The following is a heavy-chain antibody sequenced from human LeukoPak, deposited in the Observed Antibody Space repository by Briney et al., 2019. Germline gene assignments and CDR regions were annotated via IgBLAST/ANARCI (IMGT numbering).Heavy chain of an antibody. CDR1: GGSFSGYY. J-gene: IGHJ4*02. V-gene: IGHV4-34*01. D-gene: IGHD3-10*01. CDR3: ARDAAQPLRFGEFHLFEH. CDR2: INHSGIT. Sequence: PSESLSLTCSVYGGSFSGYYWSWIRQPPGKGLEWIREINHSGITNYNPSLKSRVTISVDTSNNQFSLKLSSVTPADTALYYGARDAAQPLRFGEFHLFEHRGQGTLVTVSS.